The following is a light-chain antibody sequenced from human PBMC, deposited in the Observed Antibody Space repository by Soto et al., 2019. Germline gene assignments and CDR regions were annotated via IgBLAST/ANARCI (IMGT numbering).Light chain of an antibody. CDR3: QKYNSYSHT. J-gene: IGKJ2*01. CDR2: KAS. Sequence: DVEMTQSPSTLSASVGDRVTITCRASQSISSWLAWYQQKPGKAPKLLIYKASSLDNGLPSRFSGSASGTEVTLTSSSLQPADSATYYCQKYNSYSHTFGQGTQLEI. V-gene: IGKV1-5*03. CDR1: QSISSW.